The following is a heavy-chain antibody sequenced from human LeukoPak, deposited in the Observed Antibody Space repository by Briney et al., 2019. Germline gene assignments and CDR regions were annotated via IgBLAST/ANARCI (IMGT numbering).Heavy chain of an antibody. J-gene: IGHJ6*03. CDR3: ARDRSGYSSGWYLGYYYYYMDV. CDR2: IYYSGST. D-gene: IGHD6-19*01. CDR1: GGSISSYY. V-gene: IGHV4-59*01. Sequence: SETLSLTCTVSGGSISSYYWSWIRQPPGKGLEWIGYIYYSGSTNYNPSLKSRVTISVDTSKNQFSLKLSSVTAADTAVYYCARDRSGYSSGWYLGYYYYYMDVWGKGTTVTVSS.